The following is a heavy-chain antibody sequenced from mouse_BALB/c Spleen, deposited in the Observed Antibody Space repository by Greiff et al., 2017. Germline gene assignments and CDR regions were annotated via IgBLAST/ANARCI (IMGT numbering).Heavy chain of an antibody. CDR3: ARGSSYGYYAMDY. Sequence: VQLQQSGAELMKPGASVKISCKATGYTFSSYWIEWVKQRPGHGLEWIGEILPGSGSTNYNEKFKGKATFTADTSSNTAYMQLSSLTSEDSAVYYCARGSSYGYYAMDYWGQGTSVTVSS. D-gene: IGHD1-1*01. V-gene: IGHV1-9*01. CDR1: GYTFSSYW. J-gene: IGHJ4*01. CDR2: ILPGSGST.